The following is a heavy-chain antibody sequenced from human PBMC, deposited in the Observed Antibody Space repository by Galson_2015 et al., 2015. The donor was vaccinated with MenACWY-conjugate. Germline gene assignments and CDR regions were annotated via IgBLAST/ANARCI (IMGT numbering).Heavy chain of an antibody. CDR3: AKRYYSDSSGYLGSIDY. CDR2: IWYDGSQT. J-gene: IGHJ4*02. D-gene: IGHD3-22*01. Sequence: SLRLSCAASGFTFSTYAMHWVRQAPGKGLEWVAVIWYDGSQTYYADSVKGRFTISRDNSKSTAYLQMNSLRAEDTAMYYCAKRYYSDSSGYLGSIDYWGQGTLVTVSS. V-gene: IGHV3-33*06. CDR1: GFTFSTYA.